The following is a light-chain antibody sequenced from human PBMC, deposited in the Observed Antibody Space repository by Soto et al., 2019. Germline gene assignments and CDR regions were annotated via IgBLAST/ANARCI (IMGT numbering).Light chain of an antibody. J-gene: IGKJ3*01. CDR1: HSVRSS. V-gene: IGKV3D-20*02. CDR3: QQFSSNWAT. CDR2: DAS. Sequence: EIVMTQSPATLSVSPGERATLSCRASHSVRSSLAWYQQKPGQAPRLLIYDASSRATGIPDRFSGGGSGTDFTLTISRLEPEDFAVYYCQQFSSNWATFGPGTKVDIK.